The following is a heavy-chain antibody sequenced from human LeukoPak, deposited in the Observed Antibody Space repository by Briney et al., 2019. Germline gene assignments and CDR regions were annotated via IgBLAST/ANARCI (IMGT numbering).Heavy chain of an antibody. CDR3: ARAVYCSSTSCHKLHIHDLKYYFDY. CDR2: INPNSGGT. D-gene: IGHD2-2*02. V-gene: IGHV1-2*02. CDR1: GYTFTGYY. Sequence: ASVKVSCKASGYTFTGYYMHWVRQAPGQGLEWMGWINPNSGGTNYAQKFQGRVTMTRDTSISTAYMELSRLRSDDTAVYYCARAVYCSSTSCHKLHIHDLKYYFDYWGQGTLVTVSS. J-gene: IGHJ4*02.